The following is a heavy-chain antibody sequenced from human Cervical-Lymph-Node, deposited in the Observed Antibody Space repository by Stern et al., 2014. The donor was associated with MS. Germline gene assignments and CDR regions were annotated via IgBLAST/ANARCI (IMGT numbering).Heavy chain of an antibody. CDR3: ARFLDTSMSRGNYYFDS. V-gene: IGHV7-4-1*02. J-gene: IGHJ4*02. D-gene: IGHD5-18*01. Sequence: QLVQSGSELKKPGASVKVTCKASGYTFMNYGINWVRQSPGQGLECMGWIDTSTGRPTYAQDFIGRVVFSFEFSASTAFLRISSLQSEDTAVYYCARFLDTSMSRGNYYFDSWGQGTLVTVSS. CDR2: IDTSTGRP. CDR1: GYTFMNYG.